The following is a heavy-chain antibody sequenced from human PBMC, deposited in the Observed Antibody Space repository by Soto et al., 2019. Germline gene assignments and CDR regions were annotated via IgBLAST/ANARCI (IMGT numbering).Heavy chain of an antibody. D-gene: IGHD3-3*01. CDR1: GFTFENYA. CDR3: AKDSWAIFGVPAGEYYAMDV. V-gene: IGHV3-23*01. J-gene: IGHJ6*02. Sequence: GFLKLSFVAAGFTFENYAMSWVRQAPGKGLEWVSAISGSGGTTYYSDSVKGRFTISRDNSKNTVYLQMNDLRVEDAAEYFCAKDSWAIFGVPAGEYYAMDVWGQGTKVTVYS. CDR2: ISGSGGTT.